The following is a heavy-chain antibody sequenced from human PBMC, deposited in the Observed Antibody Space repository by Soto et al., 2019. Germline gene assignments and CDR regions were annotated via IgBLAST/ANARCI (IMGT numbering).Heavy chain of an antibody. J-gene: IGHJ6*02. CDR1: GYTFYSHS. Sequence: QAQLVQSGAEVKKPGASVKVSCKASGYTFYSHSISWVRQAPGQGLEWMGRISADNGNTKYAQKFRGRVTMTTDTATSKVYRELRNLRSDDTAVYYCARCIQQDYYYGMDVWGQGTTVTVSS. D-gene: IGHD5-18*01. CDR2: ISADNGNT. V-gene: IGHV1-18*01. CDR3: ARCIQQDYYYGMDV.